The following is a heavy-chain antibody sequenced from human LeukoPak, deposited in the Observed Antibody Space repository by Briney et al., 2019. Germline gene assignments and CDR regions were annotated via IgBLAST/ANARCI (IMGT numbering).Heavy chain of an antibody. J-gene: IGHJ4*02. CDR1: GFTFRRSA. D-gene: IGHD1-26*01. Sequence: GGSLRLSCAASGFTFRRSAMTWVRQVPGKGLEWVSTISGRGGDTDYADSVKGRFIISRNSSENTLYLQMHSLGVEDTGVYYCAKGLWASTVGATGIFFDYWGQGIQVTVSS. CDR3: AKGLWASTVGATGIFFDY. CDR2: ISGRGGDT. V-gene: IGHV3-23*01.